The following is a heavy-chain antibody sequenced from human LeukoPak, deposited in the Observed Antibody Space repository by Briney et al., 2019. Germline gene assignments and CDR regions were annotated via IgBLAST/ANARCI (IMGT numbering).Heavy chain of an antibody. J-gene: IGHJ4*02. D-gene: IGHD3-10*01. CDR2: ISHDGSNK. Sequence: GRSLRLSCAASGFSFSSFGMHWVRQAPGKGLEWVAVISHDGSNKNYADSVKGRFTMSRDNSKNTVYLQMSSLRGEDTAVYYCAKGQWFGELLPFDYWSQGALVSVSS. V-gene: IGHV3-30*18. CDR1: GFSFSSFG. CDR3: AKGQWFGELLPFDY.